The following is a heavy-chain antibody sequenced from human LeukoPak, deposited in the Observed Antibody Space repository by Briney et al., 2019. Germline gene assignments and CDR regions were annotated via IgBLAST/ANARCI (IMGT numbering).Heavy chain of an antibody. J-gene: IGHJ4*02. CDR1: GFTFSSYA. CDR2: IKSKTDGETT. V-gene: IGHV3-15*01. Sequence: MAGGSLRLSCAASGFTFSSYAMYWVRQAPGKGLEWVGRIKSKTDGETTDYAAPVKGRYTISRDDSKNTLYLQMNSLKTEDTAVYFCYDSSGYGYWGQGTLVTVSS. CDR3: YDSSGYGY. D-gene: IGHD3-22*01.